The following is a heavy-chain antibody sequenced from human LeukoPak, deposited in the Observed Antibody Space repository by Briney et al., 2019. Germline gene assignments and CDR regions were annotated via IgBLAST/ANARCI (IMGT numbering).Heavy chain of an antibody. CDR2: IRSNAYGGTT. Sequence: GRSLRLSCSASGFTFANYVMSWFRQAPGKGLEWVGFIRSNAYGGTTEYAASVNGRFTISRDDSKSTAYLQMNSLETEDTAVYYCTRNLLPPGKSTHNPYFFDYWGQGTLVTVPS. J-gene: IGHJ4*02. CDR3: TRNLLPPGKSTHNPYFFDY. D-gene: IGHD2-2*01. CDR1: GFTFANYV. V-gene: IGHV3-49*03.